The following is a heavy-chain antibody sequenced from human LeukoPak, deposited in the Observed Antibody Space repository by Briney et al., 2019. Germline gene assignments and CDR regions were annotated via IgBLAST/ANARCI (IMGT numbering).Heavy chain of an antibody. V-gene: IGHV4-59*01. Sequence: PSETLSLTCTVSGGSLSSYYWSWIRQPPGMGLEWVGYIYNSGSTNYNPSLKSRVTVSADKSKNQSSLKLSSVTAADTAVYYCAGLAWEVQLVYHYMDVWGKGTRVTVSS. J-gene: IGHJ6*03. CDR1: GGSLSSYY. D-gene: IGHD5-18*01. CDR2: IYNSGST. CDR3: AGLAWEVQLVYHYMDV.